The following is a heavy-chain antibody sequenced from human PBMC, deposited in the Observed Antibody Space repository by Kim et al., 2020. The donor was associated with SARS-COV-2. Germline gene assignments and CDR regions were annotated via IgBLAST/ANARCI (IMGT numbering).Heavy chain of an antibody. Sequence: GGSLRLSCAASGFTFSSYGMHWVRQAPGKGLEWVAVIWYDGSNKYYADSVKGRFTISRDNSKNTLYLQMNSLRAEDTAVYYCAKDVWAGQQLGWGWSVYYYYGMDVWGQGTTVTVSS. CDR3: AKDVWAGQQLGWGWSVYYYYGMDV. D-gene: IGHD6-13*01. V-gene: IGHV3-33*06. CDR1: GFTFSSYG. CDR2: IWYDGSNK. J-gene: IGHJ6*02.